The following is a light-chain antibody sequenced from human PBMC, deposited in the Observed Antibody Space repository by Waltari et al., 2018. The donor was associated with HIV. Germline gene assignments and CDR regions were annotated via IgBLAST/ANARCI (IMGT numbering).Light chain of an antibody. J-gene: IGKJ1*01. CDR1: QSLLYTSNNKDY. Sequence: DIVMTQSPESLAVSLGGRATINCRSSQSLLYTSNNKDYLVWYQQRPGHPPKLLISWASIREFGVPDRFSGSGSGTDFTLTINNLQAEDVAVYYCQQYFWSPWTFGQGTKV. V-gene: IGKV4-1*01. CDR2: WAS. CDR3: QQYFWSPWT.